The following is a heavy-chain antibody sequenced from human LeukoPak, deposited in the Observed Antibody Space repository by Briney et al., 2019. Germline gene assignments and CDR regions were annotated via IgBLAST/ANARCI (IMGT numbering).Heavy chain of an antibody. Sequence: GASVKVSCKASGGTFSSYAISWVRQAPGQGLEWMGRIIPILDIGNYAPKFQGRVTITADKSTGTAYLEVTSLKSDDTAVYYCAIEPSVAAPDQTGAYWGQGTLVTVSS. J-gene: IGHJ4*02. V-gene: IGHV1-69*04. CDR3: AIEPSVAAPDQTGAY. CDR2: IIPILDIG. D-gene: IGHD6-13*01. CDR1: GGTFSSYA.